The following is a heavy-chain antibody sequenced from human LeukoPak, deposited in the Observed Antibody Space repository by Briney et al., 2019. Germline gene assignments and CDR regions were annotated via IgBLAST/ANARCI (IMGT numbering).Heavy chain of an antibody. CDR1: GFTLSSYW. CDR3: ASAYYSDTRGFDY. J-gene: IGHJ4*02. V-gene: IGHV3-74*01. CDR2: INSDGSST. Sequence: GGSLRLSCAASGFTLSSYWMHWVRQAPGKGLVWVSRINSDGSSTSYADSVKGQFTISRDNAKNTLYLQMNSLRAEDTAVYYCASAYYSDTRGFDYWGQGTLVTVSS. D-gene: IGHD3-22*01.